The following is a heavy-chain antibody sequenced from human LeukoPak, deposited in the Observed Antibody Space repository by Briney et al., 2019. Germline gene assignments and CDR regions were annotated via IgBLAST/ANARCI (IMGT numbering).Heavy chain of an antibody. CDR1: GGSISSYY. CDR3: ATSSSSWYKEFDY. D-gene: IGHD6-13*01. J-gene: IGHJ4*02. V-gene: IGHV4-59*01. CDR2: IYYSGST. Sequence: PSETLSLSCTVSGGSISSYYWSWIRQPPGKGLEWIGYIYYSGSTNYNPPLKSRVTISLDTSKNQFSLKLSSVTAADTAVYYCATSSSSWYKEFDYWGQGALVTVSS.